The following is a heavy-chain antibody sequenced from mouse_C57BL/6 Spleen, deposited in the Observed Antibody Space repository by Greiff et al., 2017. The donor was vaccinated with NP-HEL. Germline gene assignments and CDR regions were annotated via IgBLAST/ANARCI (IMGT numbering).Heavy chain of an antibody. CDR3: ARPKVLTGTFRFAY. Sequence: EVQLVESGGGLVKPGGSLKLSCAASGFTFSDYGMHWVRQAPEKGLEWVAYISSGSSTIYYADTVKGRFTISRDNAKNTLFLQMTSLRSEDTAMYYCARPKVLTGTFRFAYWGQGTLVTVSA. CDR2: ISSGSSTI. CDR1: GFTFSDYG. J-gene: IGHJ3*01. V-gene: IGHV5-17*01. D-gene: IGHD4-1*01.